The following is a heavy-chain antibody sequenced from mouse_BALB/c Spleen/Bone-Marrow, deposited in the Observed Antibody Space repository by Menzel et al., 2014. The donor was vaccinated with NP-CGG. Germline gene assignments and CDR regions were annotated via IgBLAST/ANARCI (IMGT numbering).Heavy chain of an antibody. CDR2: NDPYSGGT. CDR1: GYAFTNYN. J-gene: IGHJ2*01. D-gene: IGHD5-1*01. V-gene: IGHV1S135*01. Sequence: VQLQQSGPELVEPGASAKVSCKASGYAFTNYNMYWVKQSHGKSLEWIGYNDPYSGGTNYNQKFKGKATLTVDKSSSTAYMHLNSLTSEDSAVYYCARLGTAAVPDYWGQGTTLTVSS. CDR3: ARLGTAAVPDY.